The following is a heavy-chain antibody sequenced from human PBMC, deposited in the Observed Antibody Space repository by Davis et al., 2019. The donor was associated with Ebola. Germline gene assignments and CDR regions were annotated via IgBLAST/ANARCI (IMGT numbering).Heavy chain of an antibody. J-gene: IGHJ4*02. D-gene: IGHD3-16*01. Sequence: PGGSLRLSCVASGFTFISYAMSWVRQAPGKGLEWVSVIDGIGGGTYYADSVKGRFTISRDNAKNTLYLQMDSLRAEDTAVYYCAGSIRSPEGYWGQGTLVTVSS. CDR1: GFTFISYA. CDR3: AGSIRSPEGY. V-gene: IGHV3-23*01. CDR2: IDGIGGGT.